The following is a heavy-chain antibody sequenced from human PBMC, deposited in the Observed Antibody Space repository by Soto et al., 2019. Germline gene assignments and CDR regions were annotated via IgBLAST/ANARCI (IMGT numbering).Heavy chain of an antibody. Sequence: QVQLQESGPGLVKPSETLSLTCTVSGGSIIDYYCSWFRQPPGKGLEWIGYINHNGYSAYNRSLKRRVTMSVDTSKTQFSLTLDSVTATDTAVYYCARQGYGPLHGLVDVWGQGTTVIVS. CDR1: GGSIIDYY. J-gene: IGHJ6*02. CDR2: INHNGYS. V-gene: IGHV4-59*08. D-gene: IGHD1-1*01. CDR3: ARQGYGPLHGLVDV.